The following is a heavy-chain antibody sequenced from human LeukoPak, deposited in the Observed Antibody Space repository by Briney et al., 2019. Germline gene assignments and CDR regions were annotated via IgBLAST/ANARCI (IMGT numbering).Heavy chain of an antibody. Sequence: AALVKVSCKASGGTFSSYAISWVRQAPGQGLEWMGGIIPIFGTANYAQKFQGRVTITADESTSTAYMELSSLRSEDTAVYYCASREKEVVVVPAAIPASPWYFDLWGRGTLVTVSS. CDR2: IIPIFGTA. V-gene: IGHV1-69*01. D-gene: IGHD2-2*02. J-gene: IGHJ2*01. CDR3: ASREKEVVVVPAAIPASPWYFDL. CDR1: GGTFSSYA.